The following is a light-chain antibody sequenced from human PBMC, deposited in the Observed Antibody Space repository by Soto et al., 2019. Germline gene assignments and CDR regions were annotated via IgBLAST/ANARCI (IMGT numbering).Light chain of an antibody. V-gene: IGLV4-69*02. Sequence: QSVLTQSPSASASLGASVKLTCTLSSGHSRYAIAWHQQQPEKGPRYLMRLNSDGSHNKGDGIPDRFSGSSSGAERYLTISSLQSEDEADYYCQTWGTGNRVFGGGTKLTVL. CDR1: SGHSRYA. J-gene: IGLJ2*01. CDR2: LNSDGSH. CDR3: QTWGTGNRV.